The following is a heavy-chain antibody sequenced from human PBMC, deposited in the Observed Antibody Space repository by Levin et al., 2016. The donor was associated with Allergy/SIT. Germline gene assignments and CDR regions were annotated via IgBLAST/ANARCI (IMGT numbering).Heavy chain of an antibody. CDR3: ARDHIQRQPGWFDP. J-gene: IGHJ5*02. D-gene: IGHD1-1*01. CDR2: IYSGGST. Sequence: WIRQPPGKGLEWVSVIYSGGSTYYADSVKGRFTISRHNSKNTLYLQMNSLRAEDTAVYYCARDHIQRQPGWFDPWGQGTLVTVSS. V-gene: IGHV3-53*04.